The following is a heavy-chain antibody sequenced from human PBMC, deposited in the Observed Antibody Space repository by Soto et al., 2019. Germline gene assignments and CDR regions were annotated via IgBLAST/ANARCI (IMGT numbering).Heavy chain of an antibody. Sequence: ASVKVSCKASGYTFTSYGISWVRQAPGQGLEWMGWISAYNGNTNYAQKLQGRVTTTTDTSTSTAYMELRSLRSDDTAVYYCAGATYYYDSSGYYPDAFDIWGQGTMVTVSS. CDR1: GYTFTSYG. J-gene: IGHJ3*02. CDR2: ISAYNGNT. D-gene: IGHD3-22*01. V-gene: IGHV1-18*04. CDR3: AGATYYYDSSGYYPDAFDI.